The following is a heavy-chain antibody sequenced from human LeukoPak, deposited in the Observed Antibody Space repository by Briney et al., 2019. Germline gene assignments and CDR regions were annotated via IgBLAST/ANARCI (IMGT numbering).Heavy chain of an antibody. D-gene: IGHD4-17*01. Sequence: ASVRVSCKASGYTFTSYGISWVRQAPGQGLEWMGWISAYNGNTNYAQKLQGRVTMTTDTSTSTAYMELRSLRSDDTAVYYCARYPHYGDPARWFDPWGQGTLVTVSS. CDR2: ISAYNGNT. V-gene: IGHV1-18*01. CDR1: GYTFTSYG. J-gene: IGHJ5*02. CDR3: ARYPHYGDPARWFDP.